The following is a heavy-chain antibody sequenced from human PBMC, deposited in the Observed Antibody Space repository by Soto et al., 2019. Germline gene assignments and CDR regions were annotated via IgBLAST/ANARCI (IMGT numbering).Heavy chain of an antibody. CDR2: IIPIFNTP. CDR3: AREGRGKKAGYNGLVSLGY. CDR1: GSRFSNYV. D-gene: IGHD6-19*01. Sequence: QVQLVQSGAEVKTPGSSLKVSCTVSGSRFSNYVISWVRQAPGHGLEWLGRIIPIFNTPQYPQKFQGRVTRTADKATNTASRDMSSPRSYDTAVDYCAREGRGKKAGYNGLVSLGYWGQGTLVTVSS. V-gene: IGHV1-69*06. J-gene: IGHJ4*02.